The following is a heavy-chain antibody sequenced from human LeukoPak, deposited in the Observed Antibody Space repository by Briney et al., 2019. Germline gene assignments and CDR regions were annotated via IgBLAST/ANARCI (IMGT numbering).Heavy chain of an antibody. D-gene: IGHD2-2*01. Sequence: ASVRLSCKSSGYTFTGYYMHWVRQAPGQGLAWMGWINPNSGGTNYAQKFQGRVTMTRDTSISTAYMELSRLRSDDTAVYYCARACEPCSSKGPDYWGQGTLVTVSS. V-gene: IGHV1-2*02. CDR3: ARACEPCSSKGPDY. CDR1: GYTFTGYY. CDR2: INPNSGGT. J-gene: IGHJ4*02.